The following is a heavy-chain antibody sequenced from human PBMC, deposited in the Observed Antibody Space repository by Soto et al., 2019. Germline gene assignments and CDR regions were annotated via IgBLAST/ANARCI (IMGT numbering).Heavy chain of an antibody. CDR2: IYTSGST. CDR1: GGSISSYY. V-gene: IGHV4-4*07. J-gene: IGHJ4*02. Sequence: PSETLSLTCTVSGGSISSYYWSWIRQPAGKGLEWIGRIYTSGSTNYNPSLKSRVTMSVDTSKNQFSLKLSSVTAADTAVYYCAGGRYCTNGVCLEGAYYWGQGTLVTVSS. CDR3: AGGRYCTNGVCLEGAYY. D-gene: IGHD2-8*01.